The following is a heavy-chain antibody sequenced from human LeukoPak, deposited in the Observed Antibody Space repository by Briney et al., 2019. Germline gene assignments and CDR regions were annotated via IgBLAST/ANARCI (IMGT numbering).Heavy chain of an antibody. CDR3: ARESRYYDSSRGVDY. J-gene: IGHJ4*02. D-gene: IGHD3-22*01. Sequence: ASVKVSCKASGYTLSGYYMHCVRQAPGQGLEWMGWINPNSGGTNYAQKFHGRVTMTRDTSISTAYMELRRLRSDDTAVYYCARESRYYDSSRGVDYWGQGTLVTVSS. V-gene: IGHV1-2*02. CDR1: GYTLSGYY. CDR2: INPNSGGT.